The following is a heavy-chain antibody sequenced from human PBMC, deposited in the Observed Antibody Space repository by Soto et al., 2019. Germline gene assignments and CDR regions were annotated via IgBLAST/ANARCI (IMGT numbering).Heavy chain of an antibody. CDR1: GFTFSDHY. J-gene: IGHJ6*02. V-gene: IGHV3-72*01. D-gene: IGHD1-1*01. CDR2: TRNKANSYTT. CDR3: ARRGGGNWNHGYYYYGMDV. Sequence: PGGSLRLSCAASGFTFSDHYMDWVRQAPGKGLEWVGRTRNKANSYTTEYAASVKGRFTISRDDSKNSLYLQMNSLKTEDTAVYYGARRGGGNWNHGYYYYGMDVWGQGTTVTVSS.